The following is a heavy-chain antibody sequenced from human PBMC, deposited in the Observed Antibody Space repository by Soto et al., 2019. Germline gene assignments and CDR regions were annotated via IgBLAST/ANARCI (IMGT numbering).Heavy chain of an antibody. CDR3: ARDWDDFWSGYYGYFDY. D-gene: IGHD3-3*01. V-gene: IGHV1-18*01. CDR2: ISAYNGNT. CDR1: GYTFTSYG. Sequence: VKVSCKASGYTFTSYGISWVRQAPGQGLEWMGWISAYNGNTNYAQKLQGRVTMTTDTSTSTAYMELRSLRSDDTAVYYCARDWDDFWSGYYGYFDYWGQGTLVTVSS. J-gene: IGHJ4*02.